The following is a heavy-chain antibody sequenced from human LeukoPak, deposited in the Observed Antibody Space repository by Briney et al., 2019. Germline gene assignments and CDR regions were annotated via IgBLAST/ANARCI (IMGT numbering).Heavy chain of an antibody. V-gene: IGHV3-30-3*01. Sequence: GGSLRLSCAASVFPFSGYAMHWVRQAPGKGLEWAAVMSHDGTNKYYADSVNGRFTISRDNSKNTLYLQMDSLRTEDTAVYYCARHRGPSLHSSGYFDYWGQGTLVTVSS. CDR1: VFPFSGYA. CDR3: ARHRGPSLHSSGYFDY. D-gene: IGHD3-22*01. CDR2: MSHDGTNK. J-gene: IGHJ4*02.